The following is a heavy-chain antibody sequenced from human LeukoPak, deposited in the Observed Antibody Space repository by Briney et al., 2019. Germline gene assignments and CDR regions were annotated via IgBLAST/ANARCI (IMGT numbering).Heavy chain of an antibody. J-gene: IGHJ6*03. CDR3: ARVYYDILTGPRSTGVYDYMDV. CDR1: GFTFDDYG. D-gene: IGHD3-9*01. Sequence: SGGSLRLSCAASGFTFDDYGMSWVRQAPGKGLEWVSGINWDGGSTGYADSVKGRFTISRDNAKNSLYLQMNSLRAEDTALYYCARVYYDILTGPRSTGVYDYMDVWGKGTTVTVSS. V-gene: IGHV3-20*04. CDR2: INWDGGST.